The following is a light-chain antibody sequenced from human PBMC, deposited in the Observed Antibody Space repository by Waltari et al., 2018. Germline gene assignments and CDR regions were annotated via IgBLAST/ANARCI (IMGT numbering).Light chain of an antibody. CDR3: QHYRSLPVT. Sequence: EIVLTQSPGTLSLSPGEIVTLSCRASQSVSRTLAWYQQKPGQAPRLLIYGASIRATGIPDRFSGSGSGTDFSLTISRLEPEDFAVYYCQHYRSLPVTFGQGTKVEIK. CDR1: QSVSRT. V-gene: IGKV3-20*01. CDR2: GAS. J-gene: IGKJ1*01.